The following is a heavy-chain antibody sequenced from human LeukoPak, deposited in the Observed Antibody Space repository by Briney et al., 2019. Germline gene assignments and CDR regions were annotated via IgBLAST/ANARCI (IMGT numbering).Heavy chain of an antibody. CDR2: IYTSGST. Sequence: SETLSLTCTVSGASISSYYWTWIRQPAGKGLEWIGRIYTSGSTNYNPSLKSRVAMSVDTSKNRFSLKLSSVTAADTAVYYCARLSADSSSSRGFDYWGQGTLVTVSS. V-gene: IGHV4-4*07. CDR1: GASISSYY. CDR3: ARLSADSSSSRGFDY. J-gene: IGHJ4*02. D-gene: IGHD2-2*01.